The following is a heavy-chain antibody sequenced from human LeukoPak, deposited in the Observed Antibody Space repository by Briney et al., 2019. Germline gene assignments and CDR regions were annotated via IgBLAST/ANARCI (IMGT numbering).Heavy chain of an antibody. D-gene: IGHD3-22*01. J-gene: IGHJ5*02. CDR1: GGSISSYY. Sequence: SETLSLTCTVSGGSISSYYWSWIRQPPGKGLEWIGYIYYSGSTNYNPSLKSRVTISVDTSKNQFSLKLTSITAADTAVYYCARGQGITMINLWGQGTLVTVSS. CDR3: ARGQGITMINL. V-gene: IGHV4-59*01. CDR2: IYYSGST.